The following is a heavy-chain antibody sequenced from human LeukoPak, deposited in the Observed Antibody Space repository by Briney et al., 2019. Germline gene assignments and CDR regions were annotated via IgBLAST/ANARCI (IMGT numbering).Heavy chain of an antibody. Sequence: GGSLRLSCAASGFTFSSYEMNWVRQAPGKGLEWVANIKQDGSEKYYVDSVKGRFTISRDNAKNSLYLQMNSLRAEDTAVYYCARDNIAVAGFTSYFDYWGQGTLVTVSS. D-gene: IGHD6-19*01. J-gene: IGHJ4*02. V-gene: IGHV3-7*01. CDR1: GFTFSSYE. CDR3: ARDNIAVAGFTSYFDY. CDR2: IKQDGSEK.